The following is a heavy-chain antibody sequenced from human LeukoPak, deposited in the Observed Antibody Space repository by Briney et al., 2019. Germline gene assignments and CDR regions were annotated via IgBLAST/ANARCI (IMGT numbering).Heavy chain of an antibody. Sequence: PSETLSLTCTVSGGSISSSSYYWGWIRQPPGKGLEWIVSIYYSGSTYYNPSLKSRVTISLDTSKKQFSLKLSSVTAADTAVYYCASVRRGFGESSKYYAYYYMGVWGKGTTVTISS. CDR3: ASVRRGFGESSKYYAYYYMGV. D-gene: IGHD3-10*01. V-gene: IGHV4-39*01. J-gene: IGHJ6*03. CDR1: GGSISSSSYY. CDR2: IYYSGST.